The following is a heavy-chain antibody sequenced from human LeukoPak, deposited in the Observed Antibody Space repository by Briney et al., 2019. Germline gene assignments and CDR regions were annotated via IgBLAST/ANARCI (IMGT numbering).Heavy chain of an antibody. V-gene: IGHV3-7*01. D-gene: IGHD3-22*01. CDR3: ARDAKYYHDSSGYY. J-gene: IGHJ4*02. CDR2: VNQDGSGK. CDR1: GFTFSSYW. Sequence: PGGSLRLSCAASGFTFSSYWMSWVRQAPGKGLEWVANVNQDGSGKYYMDSVKGRFTISRDNAKNSLYLQMNSLRAEDTAVYYCARDAKYYHDSSGYYWGQGTLVTVSS.